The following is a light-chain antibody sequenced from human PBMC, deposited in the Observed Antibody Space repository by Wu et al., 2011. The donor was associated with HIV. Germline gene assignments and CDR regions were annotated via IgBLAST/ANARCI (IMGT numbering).Light chain of an antibody. CDR3: QQYGSSGT. J-gene: IGKJ1*01. V-gene: IGKV3-20*01. Sequence: EIVLTQSPGTLSLSPGERATLSCRASQSVSNYLAWYQQRPGQTPRLLIYDASKRAAGIPVRFSGSGSGTDFTLIIRRLEPEDFAVYYCQQYGSSGTFGQGTKVEIK. CDR1: QSVSNY. CDR2: DAS.